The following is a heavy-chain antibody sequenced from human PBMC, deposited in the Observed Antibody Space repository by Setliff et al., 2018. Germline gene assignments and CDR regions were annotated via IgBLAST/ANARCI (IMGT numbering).Heavy chain of an antibody. J-gene: IGHJ6*03. V-gene: IGHV1-45*02. CDR3: ARDPTGTTFHRRSFYMDV. D-gene: IGHD1-7*01. CDR2: ITLYNGNT. CDR1: GYTFTYCS. Sequence: ASVKVSCKASGYTFTYCSLHWLQQAPGQGLERMRWITLYNGNTNYAKKFQGRVTISRDMSLRTAYIELSSLRSEDSAVYYCARDPTGTTFHRRSFYMDVWGRGTTVTVSS.